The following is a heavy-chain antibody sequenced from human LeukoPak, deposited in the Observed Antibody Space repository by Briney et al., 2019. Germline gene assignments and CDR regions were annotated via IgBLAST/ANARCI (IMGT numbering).Heavy chain of an antibody. V-gene: IGHV4-34*01. CDR2: INARGDT. D-gene: IGHD2-2*01. CDR3: ARGQVPAARGYNWFDP. J-gene: IGHJ5*02. CDR1: GWSFNDYY. Sequence: KPSETLSLTCAVYGWSFNDYYWNWIRQPPGKGLEWIGEINARGDTNFNPSLKSRVTISVDTSKSQFSLRLTSMIAADTAVYHCARGQVPAARGYNWFDPWGQGTLVTVSS.